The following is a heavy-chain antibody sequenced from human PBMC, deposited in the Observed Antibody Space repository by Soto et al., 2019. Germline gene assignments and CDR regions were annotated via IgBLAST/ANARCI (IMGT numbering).Heavy chain of an antibody. CDR3: ARCEQYQVFAFDI. CDR2: ISGSGGST. J-gene: IGHJ3*02. D-gene: IGHD6-19*01. V-gene: IGHV3-23*01. Sequence: PGGSLRLSCAASGFTFSSYAMSWVRQAPGKGLEWVSAISGSGGSTYYADSVKGRFTISRDNSKNTLYLQMNSLRPEDTAVYSCARCEQYQVFAFDIWGQGTMVTVSS. CDR1: GFTFSSYA.